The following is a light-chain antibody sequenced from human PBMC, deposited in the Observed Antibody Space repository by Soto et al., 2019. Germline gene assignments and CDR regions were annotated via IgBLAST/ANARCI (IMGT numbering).Light chain of an antibody. V-gene: IGLV2-14*01. CDR3: SSYSSSTNLFV. CDR2: EGT. Sequence: QSALTQPASVSGSPGQSITISCTGISSDIGTYNYVSWYQQHPGKAPKFIIYEGTNRPSGVSNRFSGSKSANTASLTISGLQAEAEADYYCSSYSSSTNLFVFGGGTKLTVL. J-gene: IGLJ1*01. CDR1: SSDIGTYNY.